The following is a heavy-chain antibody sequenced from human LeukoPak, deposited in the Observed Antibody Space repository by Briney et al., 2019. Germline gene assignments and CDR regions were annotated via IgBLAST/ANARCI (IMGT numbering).Heavy chain of an antibody. J-gene: IGHJ4*02. V-gene: IGHV4-4*07. D-gene: IGHD3-3*01. Sequence: SETLPLTCTVSGGSISSYYWSWIRQPAGKGLEWIGRIYTSGSTHYNPSLKSRVTMSVDTSKSQFSLKLSSVTAADTAVYYCASQIFAAAEFDYWGQGTLVTVSS. CDR3: ASQIFAAAEFDY. CDR1: GGSISSYY. CDR2: IYTSGST.